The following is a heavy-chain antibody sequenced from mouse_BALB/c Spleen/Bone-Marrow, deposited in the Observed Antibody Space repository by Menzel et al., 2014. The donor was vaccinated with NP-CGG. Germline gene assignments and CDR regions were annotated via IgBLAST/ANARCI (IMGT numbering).Heavy chain of an antibody. V-gene: IGHV2-9*02. CDR3: ARDYYGSLYAMDY. CDR1: GFSLTSYG. CDR2: IWAGGST. D-gene: IGHD1-1*01. J-gene: IGHJ4*01. Sequence: QVQLKQSGPGPVAPSQSLSITCTVSGFSLTSYGVHWVRQPPGKGLEWLGVIWAGGSTNYNSALMSRLSISKDNSKSQVFLKTNSLQTDDTAMYYCARDYYGSLYAMDYWGQGTSVTVSS.